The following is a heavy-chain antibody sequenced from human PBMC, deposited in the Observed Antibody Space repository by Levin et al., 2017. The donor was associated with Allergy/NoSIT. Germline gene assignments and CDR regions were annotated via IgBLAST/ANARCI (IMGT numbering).Heavy chain of an antibody. Sequence: KVSCKGSGYSFTSYWIGWVRQMPGKGLEWMGIIYPGDSDTRYSPSFQGQVTISADKSISTAYLQWSSLKASDTAMYYCARSLTYYYDSRGYPSAGYWGQGTLVTVSS. D-gene: IGHD3-22*01. CDR3: ARSLTYYYDSRGYPSAGY. CDR1: GYSFTSYW. CDR2: IYPGDSDT. J-gene: IGHJ4*02. V-gene: IGHV5-51*01.